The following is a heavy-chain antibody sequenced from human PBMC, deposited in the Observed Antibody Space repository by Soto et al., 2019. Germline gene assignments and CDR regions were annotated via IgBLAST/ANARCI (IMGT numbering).Heavy chain of an antibody. Sequence: EVQLVESGGGLVQPGGSLRLSCAASGLIFSDYHMDWVRQAPGKGLEWVGRIRRKANSYTTEYAASVKGRFTISRDDSKTSLCLQMNSLKGEDTAVYYCAMLGGWSGGSSGMDVWGQGTTVTVSS. CDR2: IRRKANSYTT. V-gene: IGHV3-72*01. D-gene: IGHD6-19*01. CDR3: AMLGGWSGGSSGMDV. J-gene: IGHJ6*02. CDR1: GLIFSDYH.